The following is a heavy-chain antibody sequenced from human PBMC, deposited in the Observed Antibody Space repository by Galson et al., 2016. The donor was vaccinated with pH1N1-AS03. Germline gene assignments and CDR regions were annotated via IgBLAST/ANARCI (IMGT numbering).Heavy chain of an antibody. J-gene: IGHJ6*02. D-gene: IGHD4/OR15-4a*01. V-gene: IGHV3-7*01. CDR2: INQDGSKQ. Sequence: SLRLSCAASGFTFSTNWMSWVRQAPGKGLEWVANINQDGSKQYYVDSVKGRFTISRDNAKKSLYLQMNSLRAEDTAVYYCARAPGVAGAPDYNYGMDVWGQGTPGTVSS. CDR1: GFTFSTNW. CDR3: ARAPGVAGAPDYNYGMDV.